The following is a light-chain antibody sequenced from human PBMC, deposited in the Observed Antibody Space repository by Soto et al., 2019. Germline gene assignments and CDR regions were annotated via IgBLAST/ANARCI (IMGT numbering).Light chain of an antibody. CDR2: GNI. CDR1: SSNIGAGYD. Sequence: QPVLTQPPSVSGAPGQRVTISCTGSSSNIGAGYDVHWYQQLPGTAPKLLIYGNINRPSGVPDRFSGSKSGTSASLAITGLQAEDEADYYCQSFDSSQSGFVFGTGTKVTVL. CDR3: QSFDSSQSGFV. V-gene: IGLV1-40*01. J-gene: IGLJ1*01.